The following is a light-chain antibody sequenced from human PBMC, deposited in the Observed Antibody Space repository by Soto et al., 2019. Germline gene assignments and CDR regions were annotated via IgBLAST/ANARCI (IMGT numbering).Light chain of an antibody. CDR2: END. CDR3: CSYAGSSTYV. J-gene: IGLJ1*01. V-gene: IGLV2-23*01. Sequence: QSVLTQPASVSGSPGQSITISYTGTSNDVGTYNLVSWYQQRPGKGPTLVIFENDQRPSGVSFRFSGSKSGNTASLTISGLQAEDEADYYCCSYAGSSTYVFGTGTQLTVL. CDR1: SNDVGTYNL.